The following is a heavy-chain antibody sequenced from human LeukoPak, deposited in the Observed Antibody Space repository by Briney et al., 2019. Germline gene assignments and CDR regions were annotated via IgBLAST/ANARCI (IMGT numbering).Heavy chain of an antibody. CDR3: ARESSGYYYYFDY. Sequence: SETLSLTCAVYDESFSGYYWSWIRQSPGKGLEWIGEIYHSGSTNYNPSLKSRVTISVDTSKNQFSLKLSSVTAADTAVYYCARESSGYYYYFDYWGQGTLVTVSS. D-gene: IGHD3-22*01. J-gene: IGHJ4*02. CDR1: DESFSGYY. V-gene: IGHV4-34*01. CDR2: IYHSGST.